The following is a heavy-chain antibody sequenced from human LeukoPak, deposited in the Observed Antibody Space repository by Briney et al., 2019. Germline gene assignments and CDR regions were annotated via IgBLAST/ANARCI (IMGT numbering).Heavy chain of an antibody. Sequence: SETLSLTCTVSGGSISSSSYYWGWIRQPPGKGLEWIGSIYYSGSTNYNPSLKSRVTISVDTSKNQFSLKLSSVTAADTAVYYCARGFGVVSQNWFDPWGQGTLVTVSS. CDR1: GGSISSSSYY. D-gene: IGHD3-3*01. CDR3: ARGFGVVSQNWFDP. CDR2: IYYSGST. V-gene: IGHV4-39*07. J-gene: IGHJ5*02.